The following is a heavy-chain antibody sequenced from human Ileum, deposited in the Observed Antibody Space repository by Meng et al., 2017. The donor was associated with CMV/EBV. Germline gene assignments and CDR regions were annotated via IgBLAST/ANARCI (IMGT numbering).Heavy chain of an antibody. CDR2: IYYSGST. CDR1: GGSISSYY. Sequence: GSLRLSCTVSGGSISSYYWSWIRQPPGKGLEWIGYIYYSGSTNYNPSLKSRVTISVETSKNQFSLKLSSVNAADTAVYYCARDRGSGYIYYYYYYGMDVWGQGTMVTVSS. V-gene: IGHV4-59*01. D-gene: IGHD3-22*01. J-gene: IGHJ6*02. CDR3: ARDRGSGYIYYYYYYGMDV.